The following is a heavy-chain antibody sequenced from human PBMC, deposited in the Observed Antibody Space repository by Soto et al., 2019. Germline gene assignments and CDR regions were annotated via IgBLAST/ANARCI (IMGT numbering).Heavy chain of an antibody. CDR1: AYTFTAYY. Sequence: QVQLVQSGAEVKQPAASVKVSCKTSAYTFTAYYLDWVRQAPGQGLEWMGRINPNSGGTNFAQKFQGRVTMTRDTSISTAYMELSRLRSDDTAIYYCARRIIMIRGVGMDVWGQGTTVTVSS. CDR3: ARRIIMIRGVGMDV. D-gene: IGHD3-10*01. CDR2: INPNSGGT. J-gene: IGHJ6*02. V-gene: IGHV1-2*02.